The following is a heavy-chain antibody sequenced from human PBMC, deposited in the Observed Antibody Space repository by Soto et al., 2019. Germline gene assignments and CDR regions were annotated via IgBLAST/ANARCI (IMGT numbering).Heavy chain of an antibody. Sequence: QVQLVESGGGVVQPGRSLRLSCAASGFTFSSYAMHWVRQAPGKGLEWVAVISYDGSNKYYADSVKGRFTISRDNSKNTLYLQMNSLRAEDTAVYYCARTPLYQLLHYPLDYWGQGTLVTVSS. V-gene: IGHV3-30-3*01. CDR1: GFTFSSYA. J-gene: IGHJ4*02. D-gene: IGHD2-2*01. CDR2: ISYDGSNK. CDR3: ARTPLYQLLHYPLDY.